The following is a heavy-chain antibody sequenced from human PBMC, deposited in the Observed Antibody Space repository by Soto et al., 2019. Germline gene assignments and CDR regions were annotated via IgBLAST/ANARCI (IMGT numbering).Heavy chain of an antibody. J-gene: IGHJ5*02. CDR3: ARGSIYYGDYWGTRGSWFDP. V-gene: IGHV4-59*01. CDR1: GDSISSYY. Sequence: QVQLQESGPGLVKPSETLSLTCTVSGDSISSYYWSWIRQPPGKGLEWIGYIQNSGSTNYNPSLKSRVTISVDTSKKQFSLNLNSVTAADTAIYYCARGSIYYGDYWGTRGSWFDPWGQGILVTVSS. CDR2: IQNSGST. D-gene: IGHD4-17*01.